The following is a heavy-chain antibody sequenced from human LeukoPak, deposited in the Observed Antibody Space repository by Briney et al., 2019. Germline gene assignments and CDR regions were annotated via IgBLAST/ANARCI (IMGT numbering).Heavy chain of an antibody. CDR2: ITGSADDT. CDR1: GFTFSSYS. Sequence: GGSLRLSCAASGFTFSSYSMNWVRQAPGEGLEWVSAITGSADDTYYADSVKGRFTISRDNSKNALYLQMNSLRAEDTAVYYCAKASGASRPYYFDYWGQGTLVTVSS. CDR3: AKASGASRPYYFDY. J-gene: IGHJ4*02. V-gene: IGHV3-23*01. D-gene: IGHD3-10*01.